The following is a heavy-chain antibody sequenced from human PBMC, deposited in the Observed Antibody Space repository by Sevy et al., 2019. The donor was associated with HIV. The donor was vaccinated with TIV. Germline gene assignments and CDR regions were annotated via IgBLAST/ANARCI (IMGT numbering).Heavy chain of an antibody. Sequence: GGSLRLSCTASGFTLSDYNMNWVRQAPGKGLKWVAYSSRSGNRIFYVDSVKGRFTISRDNAKNSLSLQMNNLSAEDTAIYYCARERFLELDYYYGLDVWGQWTAVTVSS. CDR2: SSRSGNRI. CDR3: ARERFLELDYYYGLDV. J-gene: IGHJ6*02. V-gene: IGHV3-48*03. CDR1: GFTLSDYN. D-gene: IGHD3-3*01.